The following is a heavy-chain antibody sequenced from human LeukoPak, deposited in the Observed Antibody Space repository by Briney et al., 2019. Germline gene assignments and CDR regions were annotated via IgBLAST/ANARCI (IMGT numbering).Heavy chain of an antibody. CDR2: ISSSGSTI. J-gene: IGHJ6*04. CDR1: GFTFSSYE. V-gene: IGHV3-48*03. CDR3: AELGITMIGGV. D-gene: IGHD3-10*02. Sequence: GGSLRLSCAASGFTFSSYEMNWVRQAPGKGLEWVSYISSSGSTIYYADSVKGRFTISRDNAKNSLYLQMNSLRAEDTAVYYCAELGITMIGGVWGKGTSVAISS.